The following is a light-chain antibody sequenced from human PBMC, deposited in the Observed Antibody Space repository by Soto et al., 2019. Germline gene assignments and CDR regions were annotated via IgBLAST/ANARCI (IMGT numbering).Light chain of an antibody. CDR3: QQYGSSPIT. CDR2: DAS. Sequence: IVLTQSAATLSLSPGERATLSCRASQSVSTYLAWYQQRPGQAPRLLIYDASYRATDIPPRFSGSGSGTDFTLTIRRLEPEDAGVYYCQQYGSSPITFGQGTRLEIK. J-gene: IGKJ5*01. CDR1: QSVSTY. V-gene: IGKV3-20*01.